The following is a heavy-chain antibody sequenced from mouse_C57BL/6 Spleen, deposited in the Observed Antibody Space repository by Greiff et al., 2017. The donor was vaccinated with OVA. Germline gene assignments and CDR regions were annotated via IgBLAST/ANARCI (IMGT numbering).Heavy chain of an antibody. V-gene: IGHV1-50*01. Sequence: VQLQQPGAELVKPGASVTLSCKASGYTFTSYWMQWVKQRPGQGLEWIGEIDPSDSYTNYNQKFKGKATLTVDTSSSTAYMQLSSLTSEDSAVYYCARRRGDSWFAYWGQGTLVTVSA. CDR2: IDPSDSYT. CDR3: ARRRGDSWFAY. CDR1: GYTFTSYW. J-gene: IGHJ3*01.